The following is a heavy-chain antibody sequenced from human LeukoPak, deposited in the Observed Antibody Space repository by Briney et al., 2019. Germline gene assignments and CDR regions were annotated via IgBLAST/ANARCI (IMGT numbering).Heavy chain of an antibody. CDR2: IYYSGST. CDR3: ARTPYYYDSISIPGRFDP. Sequence: SETLSLTCTVSGGSISSYYWSWIRQPPGKGLEWIGYIYYSGSTNYNPSLKSRVTISVDTSKNQFSLKLSSVTAADTAVYYCARTPYYYDSISIPGRFDPWGQGTLVTVSS. D-gene: IGHD3-22*01. J-gene: IGHJ5*02. CDR1: GGSISSYY. V-gene: IGHV4-59*01.